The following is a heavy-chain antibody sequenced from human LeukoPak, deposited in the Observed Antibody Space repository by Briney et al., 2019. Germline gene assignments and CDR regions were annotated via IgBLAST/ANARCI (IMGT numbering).Heavy chain of an antibody. CDR3: ATWGIAVAGTFDY. CDR1: GGSISSSY. V-gene: IGHV4-59*08. CDR2: IYYSGST. Sequence: SETLSLTCTVSGGSISSSYWSWIRQPPGKGLEWIGYIYYSGSTNYNPSFKSRVAISVDTSKNQFSLKLSSVTAADTAGYYCATWGIAVAGTFDYWGQGTLVTVST. D-gene: IGHD6-19*01. J-gene: IGHJ4*02.